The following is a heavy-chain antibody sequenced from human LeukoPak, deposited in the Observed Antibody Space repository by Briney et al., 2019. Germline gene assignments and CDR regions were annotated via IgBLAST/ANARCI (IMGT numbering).Heavy chain of an antibody. CDR3: AKANSPYYYDSSGYSTLDY. CDR2: ISGSGVSP. V-gene: IGHV3-23*01. Sequence: PGGSLRLSCAASGFTFSSYAMNWVRQAPGKGLEWVSGISGSGVSPYYADSVKGRFTMSRDNSKNTLYLQMNSLRAEDTAVYYCAKANSPYYYDSSGYSTLDYWGQGTLVTVSS. D-gene: IGHD3-22*01. CDR1: GFTFSSYA. J-gene: IGHJ4*02.